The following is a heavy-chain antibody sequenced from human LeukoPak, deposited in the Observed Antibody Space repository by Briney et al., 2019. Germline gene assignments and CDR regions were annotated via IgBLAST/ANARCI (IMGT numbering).Heavy chain of an antibody. CDR3: ARHPDYYGSGSYPRAFDY. CDR1: GYSFTNYW. D-gene: IGHD3-10*01. Sequence: EASLKISCKSSGYSFTNYWIGWVRQMPGKGLEWMGIIYPGDSDTRYSPSFQGQVTISADKSISTAYLQWSSLKASDTAMYYCARHPDYYGSGSYPRAFDYWGQGTLVTVSS. V-gene: IGHV5-51*01. CDR2: IYPGDSDT. J-gene: IGHJ4*02.